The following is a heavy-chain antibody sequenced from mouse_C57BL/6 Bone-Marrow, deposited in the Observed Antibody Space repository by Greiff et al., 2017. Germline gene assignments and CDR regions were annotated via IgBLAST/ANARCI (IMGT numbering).Heavy chain of an antibody. CDR3: ARSPLLLRYRCAY. J-gene: IGHJ3*01. CDR1: GYTFTSYW. V-gene: IGHV1-64*01. Sequence: QVQLQQPGAELVTPGASVKLSCKASGYTFTSYWMHWVQQRPGQGLEWIGMIHPNSGSTNYNEKFKSKATLTVDNSSRTAYMQLSSLTSADSAVYDCARSPLLLRYRCAYWGQGTLVTVSA. D-gene: IGHD1-1*01. CDR2: IHPNSGST.